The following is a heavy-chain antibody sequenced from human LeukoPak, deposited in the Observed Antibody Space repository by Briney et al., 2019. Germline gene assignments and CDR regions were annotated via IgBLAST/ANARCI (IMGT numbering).Heavy chain of an antibody. CDR2: ISGSGGTT. J-gene: IGHJ4*02. V-gene: IGHV3-23*01. Sequence: GGSLRLSCAASGFSFSSYAMSWVRQAPGEGLDWVSTISGSGGTTYYADSVKGRFTISRDNFKNTLYLQMNSLRAEDTAVYYCAREGGPYRPLDYSGQGTLVTVAS. CDR1: GFSFSSYA. CDR3: AREGGPYRPLDY.